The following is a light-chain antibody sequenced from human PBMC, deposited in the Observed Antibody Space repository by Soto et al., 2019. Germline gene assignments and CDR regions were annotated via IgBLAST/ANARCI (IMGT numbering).Light chain of an antibody. CDR1: QSVSSTS. Sequence: EVVLTQSPGTLSLSPGERVTILCLASQSVSSTSLAWYQQKPGQTPRLLIYGASSRATGTPDRISGDGSGTHFTLTISRLEPEDFAVYYCQHYVTSSITFGQGTRLEIK. CDR3: QHYVTSSIT. J-gene: IGKJ5*01. CDR2: GAS. V-gene: IGKV3-20*01.